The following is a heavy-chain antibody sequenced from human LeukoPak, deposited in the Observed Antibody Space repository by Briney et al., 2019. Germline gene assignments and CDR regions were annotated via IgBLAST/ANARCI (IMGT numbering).Heavy chain of an antibody. V-gene: IGHV4-59*01. Sequence: SETLSLTCTVSGGSMSRYYWSWIRQPPGKGLEWIGYIYYSGSTNYNPSLKSRVTISVDTSKNQFSLKLSSVTAADTAVYYCARDRYYYGSGGNWFDPWGQGTLVTVSS. CDR3: ARDRYYYGSGGNWFDP. CDR2: IYYSGST. J-gene: IGHJ5*02. CDR1: GGSMSRYY. D-gene: IGHD3-10*01.